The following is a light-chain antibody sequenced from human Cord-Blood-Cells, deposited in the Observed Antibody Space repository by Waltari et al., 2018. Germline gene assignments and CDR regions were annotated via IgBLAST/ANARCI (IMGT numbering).Light chain of an antibody. J-gene: IGKJ1*01. CDR3: KQSYSTTWT. Sequence: DIQMTQSPSSLSASVGDRVTITCRASQSISSYLNWYQQKPGKAPKLLIYAASSLQSGVPARFSDSGSGTDFTLTISSLQPEDVATYYCKQSYSTTWTFGQGTKVEIK. CDR1: QSISSY. CDR2: AAS. V-gene: IGKV1-39*01.